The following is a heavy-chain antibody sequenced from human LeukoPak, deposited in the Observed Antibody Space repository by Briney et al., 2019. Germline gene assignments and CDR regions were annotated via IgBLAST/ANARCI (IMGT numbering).Heavy chain of an antibody. D-gene: IGHD3-22*01. Sequence: SETLSLTCTVSGGSISSYYWSWVRQPPGKRVEWVGYIYYSGSTNYNPSLKSRVTISVDTSKNQFSLKLSSVPAADTAVYYCAREVDYYDSSGYYPTWFDPWGQGTLVTVSS. V-gene: IGHV4-59*01. CDR2: IYYSGST. CDR3: AREVDYYDSSGYYPTWFDP. CDR1: GGSISSYY. J-gene: IGHJ5*02.